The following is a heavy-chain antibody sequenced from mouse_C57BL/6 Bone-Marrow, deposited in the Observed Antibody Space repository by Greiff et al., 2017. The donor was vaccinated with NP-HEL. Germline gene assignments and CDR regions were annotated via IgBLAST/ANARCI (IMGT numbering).Heavy chain of an antibody. CDR1: GFSLTSYG. CDR3: ATSYGSSLAWFAY. V-gene: IGHV2-6*01. D-gene: IGHD1-1*01. Sequence: VKVVESGPGLVAPSQSLSITCTVSGFSLTSYGVDWVRQSPGKGLEWLGVIWGVGSTNYNSALKSRLSISKDNSKSQVFLKMNSLQTDDTAMYYCATSYGSSLAWFAYWGQGTLVTVSA. CDR2: IWGVGST. J-gene: IGHJ3*01.